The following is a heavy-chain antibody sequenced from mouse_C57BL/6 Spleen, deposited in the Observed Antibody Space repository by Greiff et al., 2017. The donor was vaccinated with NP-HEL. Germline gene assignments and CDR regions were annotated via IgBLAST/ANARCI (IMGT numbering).Heavy chain of an antibody. CDR1: GYAFSSSW. J-gene: IGHJ2*01. Sequence: QVQLQQSGPELVKPGASVKISCKASGYAFSSSWMNWVKQRPGKGLEWIGRIYPGDGDTNYNGKFKGKATMTADKSSSTAYMQISSLTSDDSAFYFCARYQLGQADYFDYWGQGTTLTVSS. CDR2: IYPGDGDT. V-gene: IGHV1-82*01. CDR3: ARYQLGQADYFDY. D-gene: IGHD4-1*02.